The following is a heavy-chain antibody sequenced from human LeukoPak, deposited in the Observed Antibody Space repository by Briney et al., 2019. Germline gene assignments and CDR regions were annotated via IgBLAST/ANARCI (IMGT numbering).Heavy chain of an antibody. CDR1: GYSISSGYY. Sequence: KPSETLSLTCTVSGYSISSGYYWGWIRQPPGKGLEWIGYFFYTGNTYYNASLKSRVTISVDTSKNQFSLKLRSVTAADTAVYYCARDVVAARGSFDYWGQGTLVTVSS. CDR3: ARDVVAARGSFDY. V-gene: IGHV4-38-2*02. J-gene: IGHJ4*02. CDR2: FFYTGNT. D-gene: IGHD2-2*01.